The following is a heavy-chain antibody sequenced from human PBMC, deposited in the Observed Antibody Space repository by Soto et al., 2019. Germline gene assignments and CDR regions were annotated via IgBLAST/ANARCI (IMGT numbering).Heavy chain of an antibody. CDR1: GDSISSSXYY. CDR2: IYYSGST. D-gene: IGHD6-19*01. J-gene: IGHJ4*02. V-gene: IGHV4-39*01. Sequence: QLQLQESGPGLVKPSETLSLTCTVSGDSISSSXYYWGWIRQPPGKGLEWIGGIYYSGSTYYNPSLKSRVTITADTSKNQFSLELTSVTATDTAVYYCARRFPNSSGWYFDYWGQGTLVTVSS. CDR3: ARRFPNSSGWYFDY.